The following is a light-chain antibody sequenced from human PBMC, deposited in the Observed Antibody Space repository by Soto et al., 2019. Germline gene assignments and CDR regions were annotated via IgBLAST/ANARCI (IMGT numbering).Light chain of an antibody. J-gene: IGLJ2*01. CDR1: TANIGSNY. Sequence: QSVLTQPPSASGTPGQRVTISCSGSTANIGSNYVYWYQQLPGAAPRLLLYRDNQRPSWVPDRFSASKSGTSASLALSGPRSEDESEFYCATWDGGVSLLLFGGGTKLTVL. V-gene: IGLV1-47*01. CDR2: RDN. CDR3: ATWDGGVSLLL.